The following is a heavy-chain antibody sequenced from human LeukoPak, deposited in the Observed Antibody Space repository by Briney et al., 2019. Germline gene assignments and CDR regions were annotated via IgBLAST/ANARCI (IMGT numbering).Heavy chain of an antibody. CDR2: ISTSGST. D-gene: IGHD3-22*01. Sequence: PSETLSLTCSVSGGYISSYYWSWLRQPAGKGLESIGHISTSGSTNYNPSLKSRVTMSVDTSKNQFSLKLSSVTAADTAVYYCARVRYSDSSVLTRKRSYYFDYWGQGTLVTVSS. J-gene: IGHJ4*02. V-gene: IGHV4-4*07. CDR1: GGYISSYY. CDR3: ARVRYSDSSVLTRKRSYYFDY.